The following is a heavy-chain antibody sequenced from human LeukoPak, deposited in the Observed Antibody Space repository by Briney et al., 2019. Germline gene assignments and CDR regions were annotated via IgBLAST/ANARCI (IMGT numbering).Heavy chain of an antibody. CDR2: IALDINER. D-gene: IGHD5/OR15-5a*01. CDR1: GFIFSRYR. CDR3: ARSESTMTTWSMDY. J-gene: IGHJ4*02. V-gene: IGHV3-7*01. Sequence: GGSLRLSCVVSGFIFSRYRMTWVRQAPGKGLEWVATIALDINERYYVDSVGGRFTISRDNAKNSVYLQMNSLRAEDTAVYYCARSESTMTTWSMDYWGQGTLVTVSS.